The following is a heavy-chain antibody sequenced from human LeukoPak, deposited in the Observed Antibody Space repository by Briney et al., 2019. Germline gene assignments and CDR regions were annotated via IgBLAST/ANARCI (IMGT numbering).Heavy chain of an antibody. Sequence: GGSLRLSCGASGFTFSSFGMHWVRQAPGKGLEWVSFIRFDGSNKYYADSVKGRFTISRDNSKNTLFLQVNSLRAEDTAVYYCAKGGGYEAQYYYYYLDVWGKGTTVTISS. CDR1: GFTFSSFG. CDR3: AKGGGYEAQYYYYYLDV. D-gene: IGHD5-12*01. CDR2: IRFDGSNK. V-gene: IGHV3-30*02. J-gene: IGHJ6*03.